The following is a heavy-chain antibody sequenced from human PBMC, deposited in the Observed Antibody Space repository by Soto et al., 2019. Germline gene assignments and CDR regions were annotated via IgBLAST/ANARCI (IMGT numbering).Heavy chain of an antibody. J-gene: IGHJ4*02. CDR3: ARCLPGAPYERSFDY. CDR1: GYSFTSYG. D-gene: IGHD3-22*01. Sequence: PGESKKISSKGSGYSFTSYGIGWVRQIPGKGLEWMGIIYPGDSDTRYSPSFQGQVTISADKSISTAYLQWSSLKASDTAVYFCARCLPGAPYERSFDYWGQGTPVTVSS. CDR2: IYPGDSDT. V-gene: IGHV5-51*01.